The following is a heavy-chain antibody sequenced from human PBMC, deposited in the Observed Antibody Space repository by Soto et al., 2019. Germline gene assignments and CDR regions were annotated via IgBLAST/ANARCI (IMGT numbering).Heavy chain of an antibody. CDR2: ISGSGGST. D-gene: IGHD3-16*01. CDR1: GFTFSSYA. J-gene: IGHJ4*02. Sequence: GGFLRLSCAASGFTFSSYAMSWVRQAPGKGLEWVSAISGSGGSTYYADSVKGRFTISRDNSKNTLYLQMNSLRAEDTAVYYCATGNMRPLDYWGQGTLVTVSS. V-gene: IGHV3-23*01. CDR3: ATGNMRPLDY.